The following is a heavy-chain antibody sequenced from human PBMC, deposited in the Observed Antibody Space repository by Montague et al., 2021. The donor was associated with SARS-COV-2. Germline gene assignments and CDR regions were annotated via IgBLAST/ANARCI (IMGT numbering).Heavy chain of an antibody. CDR3: ARPGRDRSAWNPWDWFDP. Sequence: SETLSLICTVSGYSISTGYYWGWIRQPPGKGLEWIGTIYHSGSTYFNPSLKSRVTISVDTSKNQFSLNLSSVTAADTAVYYCARPGRDRSAWNPWDWFDPWGQGIPVTVSS. J-gene: IGHJ5*02. D-gene: IGHD3-22*01. V-gene: IGHV4-38-2*02. CDR2: IYHSGST. CDR1: GYSISTGYY.